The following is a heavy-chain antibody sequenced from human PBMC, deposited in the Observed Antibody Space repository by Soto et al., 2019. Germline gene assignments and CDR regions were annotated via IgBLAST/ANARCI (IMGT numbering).Heavy chain of an antibody. CDR1: GGSFSGYY. CDR2: INHSGST. D-gene: IGHD2-8*02. J-gene: IGHJ4*02. V-gene: IGHV4-34*01. CDR3: ARDKITGLLDY. Sequence: QVQLQQWGAGLLKPSETLSLTCAVYGGSFSGYYWTWIRQPPGTGLEWIGEINHSGSTNYNPSLKSRVTTSVDTSKNQFSLKLTSVTAADTAVYYCARDKITGLLDYWGKGTLVTVSS.